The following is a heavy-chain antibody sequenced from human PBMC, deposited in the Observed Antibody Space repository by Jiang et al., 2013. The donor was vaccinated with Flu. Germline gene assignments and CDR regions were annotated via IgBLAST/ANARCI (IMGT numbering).Heavy chain of an antibody. V-gene: IGHV1-46*01. CDR3: ARELPVGATQHGAFDI. CDR1: GYTFTSYY. D-gene: IGHD1-26*01. Sequence: SGAEVKKPGASVKVSCKASGYTFTSYYMHWVRQVPGQGLEWMGIINPSGGSTSYAQKFQGRVTMTRDTSTSTVYMELSSLRSEDTAVYYCARELPVGATQHGAFDIWGQGTMVTVSS. J-gene: IGHJ3*02. CDR2: INPSGGST.